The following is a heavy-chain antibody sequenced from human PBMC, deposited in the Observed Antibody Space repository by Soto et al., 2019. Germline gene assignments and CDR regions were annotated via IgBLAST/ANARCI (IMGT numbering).Heavy chain of an antibody. CDR1: GFTFSTYC. Sequence: HPAVSLRHSCQPSGFTFSTYCMHWIRQAPGQGLEWVAVIWYDGSNKYYADSVKGRFTISRDNSKNTLYLQMNSLRAEDTAVYYCANMGGADPGIAAAGGVDDGFDILGQGT. J-gene: IGHJ3*02. CDR3: ANMGGADPGIAAAGGVDDGFDI. CDR2: IWYDGSNK. D-gene: IGHD6-13*01. V-gene: IGHV3-33*06.